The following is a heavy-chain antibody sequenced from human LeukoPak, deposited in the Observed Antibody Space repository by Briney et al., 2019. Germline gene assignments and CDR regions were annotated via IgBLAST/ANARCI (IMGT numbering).Heavy chain of an antibody. Sequence: HPGRSLRLSCAASGFTFSSYAMHWVRQAPGKGLEWVAVISYDGSNKYYADSVKGRFTLSRDNSKNTLFLQMNSLRAEDTAVYFCAKKSLWSGPFDYWGQGTLVTVFS. CDR3: AKKSLWSGPFDY. CDR2: ISYDGSNK. V-gene: IGHV3-30-3*02. J-gene: IGHJ4*02. CDR1: GFTFSSYA. D-gene: IGHD3-3*01.